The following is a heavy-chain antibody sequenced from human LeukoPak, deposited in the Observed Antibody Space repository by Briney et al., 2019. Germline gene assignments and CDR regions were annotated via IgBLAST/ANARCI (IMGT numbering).Heavy chain of an antibody. V-gene: IGHV4-34*01. CDR1: GGSFSGYY. J-gene: IGHJ4*02. Sequence: TSETLSLTCAVYGGSFSGYYWSWIRQPPGKGLEWIGEINHSGSTNYNPSLKSRVTISVDTSKNQFSLKLSSVTAADTAVYYCARHLRLWRIGGHSRGLDYWGQGTLVTVSS. CDR3: ARHLRLWRIGGHSRGLDY. D-gene: IGHD4-23*01. CDR2: INHSGST.